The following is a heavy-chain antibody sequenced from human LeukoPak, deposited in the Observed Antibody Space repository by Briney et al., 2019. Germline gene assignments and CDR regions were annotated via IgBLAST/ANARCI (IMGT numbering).Heavy chain of an antibody. J-gene: IGHJ4*02. CDR2: ISYDGTNK. D-gene: IGHD6-13*01. CDR3: AKVGYSTNWLYFDY. V-gene: IGHV3-30*18. Sequence: GGSLRLSCAASGFTFSSYGMHWVRQAPGKGLEWVGVISYDGTNKNYADSVKGRFTISRDNSRNKLYLQMNSLRAEDTAVYYCAKVGYSTNWLYFDYWGQGTLVTVSS. CDR1: GFTFSSYG.